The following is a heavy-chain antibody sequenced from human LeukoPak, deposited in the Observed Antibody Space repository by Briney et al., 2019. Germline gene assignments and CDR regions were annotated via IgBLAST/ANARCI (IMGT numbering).Heavy chain of an antibody. CDR1: GFTFSSYW. J-gene: IGHJ4*02. V-gene: IGHV3-7*05. Sequence: GGSLRLSCAASGFTFSSYWMSWVRQAPGKGLEWVANIKQDGSEKYYVDSVKGRFTISRDNAKNSLYLQMNSLRAEDTAVYYCARDQRYCSSSSCPWEPFDYWGQGTLDTVSS. D-gene: IGHD2-2*01. CDR3: ARDQRYCSSSSCPWEPFDY. CDR2: IKQDGSEK.